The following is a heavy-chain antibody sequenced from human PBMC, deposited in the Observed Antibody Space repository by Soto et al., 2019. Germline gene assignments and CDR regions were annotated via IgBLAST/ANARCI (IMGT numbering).Heavy chain of an antibody. D-gene: IGHD3-10*01. Sequence: QVQLVQSGAEVKKPGSSVKVSCKASGGTFSSYTISWVRQAPGQGLDWMGRIIPILGIANYAQKFQGRVTITADKATSTGYVELSSLRSEDTAVYYCAGSGSGSSPTSYFDYWGQGTLVTVSS. CDR1: GGTFSSYT. V-gene: IGHV1-69*02. J-gene: IGHJ4*02. CDR3: AGSGSGSSPTSYFDY. CDR2: IIPILGIA.